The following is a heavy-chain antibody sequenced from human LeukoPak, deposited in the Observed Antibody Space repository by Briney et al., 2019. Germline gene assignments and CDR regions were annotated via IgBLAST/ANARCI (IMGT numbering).Heavy chain of an antibody. CDR3: AREAGGFDI. CDR1: GFIFSNYW. V-gene: IGHV3-74*01. CDR2: INSDGSST. D-gene: IGHD4-23*01. Sequence: GESLQISCAASGFIFSNYWMHWVRQAPGKGLVWVSRINSDGSSTIYADSVKGRFTISRDNAKNTLYLQMNSLRAEDTAVYYCAREAGGFDIWGQGTMVTVSS. J-gene: IGHJ3*02.